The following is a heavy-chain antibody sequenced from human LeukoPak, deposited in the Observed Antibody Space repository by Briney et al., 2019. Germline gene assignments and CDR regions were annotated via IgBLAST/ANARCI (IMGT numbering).Heavy chain of an antibody. D-gene: IGHD2-2*01. CDR3: ARGTADPNWFDP. J-gene: IGHJ5*02. CDR1: GGSISSYY. Sequence: RSSETLSLTCTVSGGSISSYYWSWIRQPAGEGLEWIGRIYTSGTTNYNPSLKSRVTMSVDTSKNQFSLKLSSVTAADTAVYYCARGTADPNWFDPWGQGTLVTVSS. V-gene: IGHV4-4*07. CDR2: IYTSGTT.